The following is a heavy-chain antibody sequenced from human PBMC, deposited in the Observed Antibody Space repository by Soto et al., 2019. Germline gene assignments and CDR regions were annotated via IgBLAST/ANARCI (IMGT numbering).Heavy chain of an antibody. V-gene: IGHV3-23*01. J-gene: IGHJ4*02. CDR2: ITGSGDYT. CDR1: GFTFSNYA. D-gene: IGHD3-22*01. Sequence: GGSLRLSCAASGFTFSNYAMIWVGQAPGKGLEWVSSITGSGDYTYYADSVKGRFTISRDNSKNTLYLQMNSLRAEDTAVYYCAKARYYDSTGYLYYFDYWGQGTLVTVSS. CDR3: AKARYYDSTGYLYYFDY.